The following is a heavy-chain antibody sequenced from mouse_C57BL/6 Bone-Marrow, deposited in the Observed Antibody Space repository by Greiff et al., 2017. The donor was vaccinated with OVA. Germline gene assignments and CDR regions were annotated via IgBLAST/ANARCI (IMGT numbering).Heavy chain of an antibody. Sequence: QSCKASGYTFTSYWMHWVKQRPGRGLEWIGRIDPNSGGTKYNEKFKSKATLTVDKPSSTAYMQLSSLTSEDSAVYYCARGGIYYDYLAWFAYWGQGTLVTVSA. CDR2: IDPNSGGT. CDR3: ARGGIYYDYLAWFAY. J-gene: IGHJ3*01. D-gene: IGHD2-4*01. CDR1: GYTFTSYW. V-gene: IGHV1-72*01.